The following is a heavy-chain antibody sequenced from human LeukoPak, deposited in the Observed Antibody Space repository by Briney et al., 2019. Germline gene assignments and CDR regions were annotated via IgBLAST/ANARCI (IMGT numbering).Heavy chain of an antibody. V-gene: IGHV4-39*07. J-gene: IGHJ4*02. CDR2: IYYSGST. D-gene: IGHD3-16*01. CDR3: ARRGGDFHTGIVFDN. Sequence: SETLSLTCTVSGGSISSSSYYWGWIRQPPGKGLEWIGSIYYSGSTYYNPSLKSRVTVSVDTSKNQFSLKLSSVTAADTAVYYCARRGGDFHTGIVFDNWGQGSLVTVSS. CDR1: GGSISSSSYY.